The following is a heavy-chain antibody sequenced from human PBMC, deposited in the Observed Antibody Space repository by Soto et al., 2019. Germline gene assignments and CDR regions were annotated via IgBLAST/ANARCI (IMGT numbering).Heavy chain of an antibody. Sequence: EVQLVESGGGSVQPGGSLRLSCAASGFIFSNYWMHWVRQAPGKGLVWVSRINSDGSSTSYADSVKGRFTISRDNAKSTLYLQMSSLRAEDTAVYYCARGDIVVESTACDSWGQGTLVTVSS. J-gene: IGHJ4*02. D-gene: IGHD2-15*01. CDR1: GFIFSNYW. CDR3: ARGDIVVESTACDS. V-gene: IGHV3-74*01. CDR2: INSDGSST.